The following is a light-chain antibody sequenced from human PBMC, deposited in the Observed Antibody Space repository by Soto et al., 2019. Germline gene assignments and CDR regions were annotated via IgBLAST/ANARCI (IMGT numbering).Light chain of an antibody. CDR1: SSDVGGYNY. Sequence: QSALTQPASVSGSPGQSITISCTGTSSDVGGYNYVSWYQQHPGKAPQLMIYDVSNRPSRVSNRFSGSKSGNTASLTISGLQAEDEADYYCSSYTSSSTYVFGTGTKLTVL. CDR3: SSYTSSSTYV. V-gene: IGLV2-14*01. J-gene: IGLJ1*01. CDR2: DVS.